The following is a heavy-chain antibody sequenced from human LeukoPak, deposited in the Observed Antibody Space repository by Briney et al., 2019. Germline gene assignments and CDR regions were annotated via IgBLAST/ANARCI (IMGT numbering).Heavy chain of an antibody. CDR2: ISAYNGNT. CDR1: GYTFTDYC. D-gene: IGHD2-21*02. CDR3: ARVTCGGDCRGHYYDYYMDV. J-gene: IGHJ6*03. V-gene: IGHV1-18*04. Sequence: GASVKASCKASGYTFTDYCMHWVRQAPGQGLEWMGWISAYNGNTNYAQKLQGRVTMTTDTSTSTAYMELRSLRSDDTAVYYCARVTCGGDCRGHYYDYYMDVWGKGTTVTVSS.